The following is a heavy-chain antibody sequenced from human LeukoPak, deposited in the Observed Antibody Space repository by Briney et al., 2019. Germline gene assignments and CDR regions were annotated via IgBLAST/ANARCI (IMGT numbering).Heavy chain of an antibody. V-gene: IGHV4-59*11. CDR1: GGSISSHY. J-gene: IGHJ6*03. D-gene: IGHD6-13*01. Sequence: SETLSLTCTVSGGSISSHYWSWIRQPPGKGLEWIGYIYYSGSTNYNPSLKSRVTISVDTSKNQFSLKLSSVTAADTAVYYCARARTAAAVNYYYYYYMDVWGKGTTVTVSS. CDR3: ARARTAAAVNYYYYYYMDV. CDR2: IYYSGST.